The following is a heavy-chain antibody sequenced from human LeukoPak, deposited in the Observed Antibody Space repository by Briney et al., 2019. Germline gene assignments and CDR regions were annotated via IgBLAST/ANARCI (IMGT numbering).Heavy chain of an antibody. CDR1: GYTFTSYY. CDR3: ARESRRGFGELLFVFDY. CDR2: INPSGGST. D-gene: IGHD3-10*01. Sequence: ASVKVSCTASGYTFTSYYTHWVRQAPGQGLEWMGIINPSGGSTSYAQKFQGRVTMTRDTSTSTVYMELSSLRSEDTAVYYCARESRRGFGELLFVFDYWGQGTLVTVSS. J-gene: IGHJ4*02. V-gene: IGHV1-46*01.